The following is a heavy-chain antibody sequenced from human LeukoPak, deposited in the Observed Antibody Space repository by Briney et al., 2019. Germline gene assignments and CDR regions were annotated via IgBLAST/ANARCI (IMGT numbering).Heavy chain of an antibody. CDR1: GGTFSSYA. CDR3: ASQRDWSIRDDAFDI. J-gene: IGHJ3*02. CDR2: IIPIFGTA. D-gene: IGHD3/OR15-3a*01. Sequence: SVKVSCKASGGTFSSYAIRWVRQAAGQGLEWMGGIIPIFGTANYAQKFQGRVTINTDESTSTAYMELSSLRSEDTAVYYCASQRDWSIRDDAFDIWGQGTMVTVSS. V-gene: IGHV1-69*05.